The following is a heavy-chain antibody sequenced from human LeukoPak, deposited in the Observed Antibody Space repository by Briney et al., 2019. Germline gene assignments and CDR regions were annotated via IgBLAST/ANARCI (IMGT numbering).Heavy chain of an antibody. V-gene: IGHV1-18*01. Sequence: ASVRVSCKASGYTFTSYGISWVRQAPGQGLEWMGWISAYNGNTNYAQKLQGRVTMTTDTSTSTAYMELRSLRSDDTAVYYCARERSVRYFDWPRAFDIWGQGTMVTVSS. J-gene: IGHJ3*02. D-gene: IGHD3-9*01. CDR1: GYTFTSYG. CDR2: ISAYNGNT. CDR3: ARERSVRYFDWPRAFDI.